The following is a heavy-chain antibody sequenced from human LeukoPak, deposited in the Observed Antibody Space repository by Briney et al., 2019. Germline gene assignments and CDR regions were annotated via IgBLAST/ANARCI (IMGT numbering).Heavy chain of an antibody. CDR2: INPNSGGT. J-gene: IGHJ4*02. V-gene: IGHV1-2*02. D-gene: IGHD6-19*01. Sequence: GASVKVSCKASGYTFTDYYMHWVRQAPGQGLEWMGWINPNSGGTKYAQKFQGRVIMTRDTSTSTAYMDLSSLRSDDTAVYYCARSEIPLAYYYWGQGTLVTVSS. CDR1: GYTFTDYY. CDR3: ARSEIPLAYYY.